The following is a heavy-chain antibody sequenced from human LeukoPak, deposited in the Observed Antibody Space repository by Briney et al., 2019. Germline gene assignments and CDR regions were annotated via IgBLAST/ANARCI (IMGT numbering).Heavy chain of an antibody. CDR2: ITGGGTST. CDR3: AKTSGYYAYYSGMDV. V-gene: IGHV3-23*01. Sequence: GGSLRLSCAASGFSFAGYALTWVRQAPGQGLEWVSGITGGGTSTYYADFVKGRLTISRDNSQNTVCLQMNSLRVEDTAVYYCAKTSGYYAYYSGMDVWGKGTTVTVSS. J-gene: IGHJ6*04. CDR1: GFSFAGYA. D-gene: IGHD5-12*01.